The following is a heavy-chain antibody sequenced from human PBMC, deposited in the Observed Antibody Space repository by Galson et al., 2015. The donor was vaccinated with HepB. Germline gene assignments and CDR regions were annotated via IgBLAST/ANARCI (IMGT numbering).Heavy chain of an antibody. V-gene: IGHV3-23*01. CDR2: ISGSGGST. CDR1: GFTFSSYA. J-gene: IGHJ6*02. Sequence: SLRLSCAASGFTFSSYAMSWVRQAPGKGLEWVSAISGSGGSTYYADSVKGRFTISRDNSKNTLYLQMNSLRAEDTAVYYCAGPYPQGVVEPDNYYYYYGMDVWGQGTTVTVSS. D-gene: IGHD2-2*01. CDR3: AGPYPQGVVEPDNYYYYYGMDV.